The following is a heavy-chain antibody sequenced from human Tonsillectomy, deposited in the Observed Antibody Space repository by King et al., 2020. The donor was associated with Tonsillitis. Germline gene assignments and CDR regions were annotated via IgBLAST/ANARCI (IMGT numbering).Heavy chain of an antibody. CDR2: ISYDESNR. D-gene: IGHD4-23*01. CDR1: GFTFSRYG. Sequence: VQLVESGGGVVQPGRSLRLSCAASGFTFSRYGVHWVRQAPGKGLEWVAVISYDESNRYYADSVKGRFTISRDNSKNTLYLQMNSLRAEDTAVYYCARDQRWLPALDYWGQGTLVTVSS. J-gene: IGHJ4*02. V-gene: IGHV3-30*03. CDR3: ARDQRWLPALDY.